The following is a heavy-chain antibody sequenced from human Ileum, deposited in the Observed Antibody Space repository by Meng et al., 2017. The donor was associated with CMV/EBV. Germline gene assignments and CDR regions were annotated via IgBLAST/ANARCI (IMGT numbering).Heavy chain of an antibody. CDR2: ILPRFRRT. Sequence: SGYTFDDNYIHWVRQSPGQGLEWVGSILPRFRRTDLAEKFQGRVTVTSDTSITTAYMEVASLTSDDSALYYCVVCSVGTCSDSFDFWGQGTLVTVSS. J-gene: IGHJ4*02. V-gene: IGHV1-2*02. CDR3: VVCSVGTCSDSFDF. D-gene: IGHD3/OR15-3a*01. CDR1: GYTFDDNY.